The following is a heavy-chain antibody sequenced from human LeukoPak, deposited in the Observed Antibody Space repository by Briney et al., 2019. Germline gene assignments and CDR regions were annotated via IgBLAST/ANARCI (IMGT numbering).Heavy chain of an antibody. V-gene: IGHV3-48*01. CDR3: ARFGQELGDAFDI. D-gene: IGHD1-7*01. Sequence: GGSLRLSCTASGFTFSTHSMNWVRQAPGKGLEWVAYLSASSATIYYADSVKGRFTISRDNGKHSLYLQIKSLRAEDTAVYYCARFGQELGDAFDIWGQGTMVTVSS. CDR1: GFTFSTHS. CDR2: LSASSATI. J-gene: IGHJ3*02.